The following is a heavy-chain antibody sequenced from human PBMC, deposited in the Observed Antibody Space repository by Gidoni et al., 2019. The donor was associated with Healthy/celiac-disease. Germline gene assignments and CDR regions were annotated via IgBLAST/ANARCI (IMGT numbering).Heavy chain of an antibody. CDR2: IYYSGST. J-gene: IGHJ5*02. CDR3: ASEGEGYWFDP. V-gene: IGHV4-59*08. D-gene: IGHD2-21*01. CDR1: GGSISSYY. Sequence: QVQLPESGPGLVKPSETLSPSCTGPGGSISSYYWSWIRQPPGKGLEWIEYIYYSGSTNYNPSLKSRVTISVDTSKNQFSLKLRSVTAADTAVYYCASEGEGYWFDPWGQGTLVTVSS.